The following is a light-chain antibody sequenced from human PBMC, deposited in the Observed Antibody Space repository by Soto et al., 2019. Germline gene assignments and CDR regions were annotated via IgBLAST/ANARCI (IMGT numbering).Light chain of an antibody. CDR3: QQRGNWLYT. Sequence: EIVLTQSPATLSLSPGERATLSCRASQSVGIYLAWYQQKPGQAPRLLIYDASNRAAGIPARFSGSGSGTDFTLNISSLEPEDFAVYYCQQRGNWLYTFGQGTRLEIK. CDR1: QSVGIY. CDR2: DAS. J-gene: IGKJ2*01. V-gene: IGKV3-11*01.